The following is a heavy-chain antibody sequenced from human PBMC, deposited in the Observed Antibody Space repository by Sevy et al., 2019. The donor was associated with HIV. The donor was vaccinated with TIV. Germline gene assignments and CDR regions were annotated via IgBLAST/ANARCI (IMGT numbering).Heavy chain of an antibody. CDR1: GGSISSRNW. Sequence: SETLSLTCAVSGGSISSRNWWSWVRQPPGRGLEWIGEIYHSGSTSNNPSLKSRVNISLDKSKNQFSLKLSSVTAADTAVYYCARLTGGVDSGVQHWGQGTLVTVSS. CDR3: ARLTGGVDSGVQH. D-gene: IGHD3-16*01. J-gene: IGHJ1*01. CDR2: IYHSGST. V-gene: IGHV4-4*02.